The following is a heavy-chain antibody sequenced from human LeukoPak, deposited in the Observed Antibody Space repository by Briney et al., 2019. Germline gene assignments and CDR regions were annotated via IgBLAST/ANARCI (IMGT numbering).Heavy chain of an antibody. J-gene: IGHJ4*02. CDR3: AKDDDGHHHGVDH. Sequence: PGGSLRLSCAASGFTVSSYAMTWVRQAPGKGLEWVSAIGYSAGDTYYADSVKGRFTISRDNSMSTLYLRMSSLRADDTALYYCAKDDDGHHHGVDHWGQGTLVTVSS. CDR1: GFTVSSYA. V-gene: IGHV3-23*01. D-gene: IGHD4-17*01. CDR2: IGYSAGDT.